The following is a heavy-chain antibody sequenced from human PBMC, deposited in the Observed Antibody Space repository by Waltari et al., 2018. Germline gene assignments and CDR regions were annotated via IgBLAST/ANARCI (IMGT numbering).Heavy chain of an antibody. D-gene: IGHD3-22*01. CDR2: ISWDGGST. J-gene: IGHJ4*02. V-gene: IGHV3-43*01. CDR3: AKDMGPSRYDSSGYFDY. Sequence: EVQLVEYGGVVVQPGGSLRLSCAASGFTFDAYTMHWVRQAPGKGLEWVSLISWDGGSTYYADSVKGRFTISRDNSKNSLYLQMNSLRTEDTALYYCAKDMGPSRYDSSGYFDYWGQGTLVTVSS. CDR1: GFTFDAYT.